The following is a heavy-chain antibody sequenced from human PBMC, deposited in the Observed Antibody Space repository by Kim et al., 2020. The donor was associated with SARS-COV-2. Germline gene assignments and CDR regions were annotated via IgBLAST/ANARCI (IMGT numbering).Heavy chain of an antibody. Sequence: GGSLRLSCAASGFTFSCYSMNWVRQAPGKGLEWVSSISSSSSYIYYADSVKGRFTISRDNAKNSLYLQMNSLRAEDTAVYYCAGGSGTLLYYYGMDVWGQGTTVTVSS. D-gene: IGHD3-10*01. CDR1: GFTFSCYS. CDR3: AGGSGTLLYYYGMDV. CDR2: ISSSSSYI. J-gene: IGHJ6*02. V-gene: IGHV3-21*01.